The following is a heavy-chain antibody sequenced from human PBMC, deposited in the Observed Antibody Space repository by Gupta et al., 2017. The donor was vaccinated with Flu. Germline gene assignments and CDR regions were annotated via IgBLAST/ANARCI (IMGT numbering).Heavy chain of an antibody. J-gene: IGHJ4*01. CDR2: INHSGST. D-gene: IGHD3-22*01. Sequence: QVLLQHWCAGLFEPSETMSLPCAVYGGSFNGYYWSWIRETPGKGLEWIGEINHSGSTNYNPPLKSRVNISGETSKNQFSLKLSSVTAADTAVYYCARGRYYYDSSGTFYWGHGTLVTVSS. CDR1: GGSFNGYY. V-gene: IGHV4-34*01. CDR3: ARGRYYYDSSGTFY.